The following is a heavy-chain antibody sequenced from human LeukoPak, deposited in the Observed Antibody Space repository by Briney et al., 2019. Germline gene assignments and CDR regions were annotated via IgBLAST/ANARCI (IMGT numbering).Heavy chain of an antibody. Sequence: GGSLRLSCAASGFTFSSYWMTWVRQAPGKGLEWLANIKQDGSEKYYVASVKGRFTISRDNAKNSLYLQMNSLRAEDTAVYYCVGGAHADDGGQGTLVTVSS. CDR2: IKQDGSEK. CDR3: VGGAHADD. J-gene: IGHJ4*02. CDR1: GFTFSSYW. D-gene: IGHD3-3*01. V-gene: IGHV3-7*01.